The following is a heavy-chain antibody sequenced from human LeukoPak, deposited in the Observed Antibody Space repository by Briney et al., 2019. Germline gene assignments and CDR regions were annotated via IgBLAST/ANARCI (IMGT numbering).Heavy chain of an antibody. J-gene: IGHJ4*02. Sequence: PRGSLRLSCAASGFTFDDYAMHWVRQAPGKGLEWVSLISGGGGSTYYADSVKGRFTISRDNSKNSLYLQMNSLRTEDTALYYCVKDIVAVGTGYWGQGTLVTVSS. D-gene: IGHD7-27*01. V-gene: IGHV3-43*02. CDR1: GFTFDDYA. CDR2: ISGGGGST. CDR3: VKDIVAVGTGY.